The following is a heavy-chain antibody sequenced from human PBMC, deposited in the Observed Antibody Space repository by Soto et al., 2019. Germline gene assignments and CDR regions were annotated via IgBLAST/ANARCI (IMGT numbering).Heavy chain of an antibody. D-gene: IGHD5-12*01. V-gene: IGHV1-24*01. CDR2: FDPEDGET. CDR3: ATIYSGYDFGAFDI. J-gene: IGHJ3*02. Sequence: ASVKVSCKASGYTFTSYYMHWVRQAPGKGLEWMGGFDPEDGETIYAQKFQGRVTMTEDTSTDTAYMELSSLRSEDTAVYYCATIYSGYDFGAFDIWGQGTMVTVSS. CDR1: GYTFTSYY.